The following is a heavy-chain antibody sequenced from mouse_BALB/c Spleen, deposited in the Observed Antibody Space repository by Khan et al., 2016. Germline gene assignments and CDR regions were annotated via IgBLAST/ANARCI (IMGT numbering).Heavy chain of an antibody. Sequence: EVQLQESGPGLVKPSQSLSLTCTVTGYSITSDYAWNWIRQFPGNKLEWMGYIRYSGSTTYNPSLKSRISITRDTSKNQFFLQLYSVPTEDTATSYCTRSPTATRYFDVWGAGTTVTVSS. D-gene: IGHD1-2*01. CDR1: GYSITSDYA. CDR3: TRSPTATRYFDV. J-gene: IGHJ1*01. CDR2: IRYSGST. V-gene: IGHV3-2*02.